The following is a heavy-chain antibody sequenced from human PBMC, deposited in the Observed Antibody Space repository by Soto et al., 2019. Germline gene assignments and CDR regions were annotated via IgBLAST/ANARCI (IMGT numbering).Heavy chain of an antibody. CDR3: AREGAYRSGWYDAEYFQH. V-gene: IGHV4-59*01. J-gene: IGHJ1*01. Sequence: LSLTCTVSVGSISSYYWSWIRQPPGKGLEWIGYIYYSGSTNYNPSLKSRVTISVDTSKNQFSLKLSSVTAADTAVYYCAREGAYRSGWYDAEYFQHWGQGTLVTVSS. CDR2: IYYSGST. CDR1: VGSISSYY. D-gene: IGHD6-19*01.